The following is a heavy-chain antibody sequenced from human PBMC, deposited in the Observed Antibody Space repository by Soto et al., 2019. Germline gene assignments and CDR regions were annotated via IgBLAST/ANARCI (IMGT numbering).Heavy chain of an antibody. Sequence: AASVKVSCKASGYTFTSYGISWVRQAPGQGLEWMGWISAYNGNTNYAQKLQGRVTMTTDTSTSTAYMELRSLRSDDTAVYYCARDSYYGSGSYYQFDYWGQGTLVTVSS. J-gene: IGHJ4*02. V-gene: IGHV1-18*01. CDR3: ARDSYYGSGSYYQFDY. CDR2: ISAYNGNT. D-gene: IGHD3-10*01. CDR1: GYTFTSYG.